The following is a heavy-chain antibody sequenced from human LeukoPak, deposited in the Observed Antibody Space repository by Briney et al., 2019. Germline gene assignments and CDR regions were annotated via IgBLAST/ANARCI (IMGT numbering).Heavy chain of an antibody. CDR1: GGSISSYY. CDR2: IYYSGST. J-gene: IGHJ4*02. CDR3: ARDNGGLSSSGYLLDYYFDY. D-gene: IGHD3-22*01. Sequence: TSETLSLTCTVSGGSISSYYWSWIRQPPGKGLEWIGYIYYSGSTNYNPSLKSRVTISVDTSKNQFSLKLSSVTAADTAVYYCARDNGGLSSSGYLLDYYFDYWGQGTLVTVSS. V-gene: IGHV4-59*12.